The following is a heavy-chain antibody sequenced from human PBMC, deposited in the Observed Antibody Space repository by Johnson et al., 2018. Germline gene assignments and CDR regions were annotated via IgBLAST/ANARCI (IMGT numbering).Heavy chain of an antibody. CDR2: IKSKTDGGAT. CDR1: GFTFSNAW. D-gene: IGHD3-10*01. CDR3: TTDPALWVGDHDAFGI. V-gene: IGHV3-15*07. Sequence: VQLVQSGGGLVKPGGSLRLSCAASGFTFSNAWMNCVRQAPGKGLEWVGRIKSKTDGGATDYAAPVKGRFTISRDGSKNTLYMQMNSLKTEDTAVYYLTTDPALWVGDHDAFGIWGQGTMVTGSS. J-gene: IGHJ3*02.